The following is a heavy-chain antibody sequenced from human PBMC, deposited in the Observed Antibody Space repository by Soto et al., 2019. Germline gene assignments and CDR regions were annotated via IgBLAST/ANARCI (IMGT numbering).Heavy chain of an antibody. V-gene: IGHV3-72*01. Sequence: GGSLRLSCAASGFTFSDHYMDWVRQAPGKGLEWVGRTRNKANSYTTEYAASVKGRFTISRDDSKNSLYLQMNSLKTEDTAVYYCARGGTSYYYYMDVWGKGTTVTVSS. CDR1: GFTFSDHY. CDR3: ARGGTSYYYYMDV. CDR2: TRNKANSYTT. J-gene: IGHJ6*03.